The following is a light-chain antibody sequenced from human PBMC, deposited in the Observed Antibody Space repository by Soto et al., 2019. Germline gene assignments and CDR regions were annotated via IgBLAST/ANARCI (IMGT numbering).Light chain of an antibody. CDR1: SSDVGGYNY. J-gene: IGLJ1*01. V-gene: IGLV2-11*01. Sequence: QSVLTQPPSASATPGQRVTISCTGTSSDVGGYNYVSWYQQHPGKAPKLMIYDVSKRPSGVPDRFSGSKSGNTASLTISGLQAEDEADYYCSSYAGSYTYVFATGTKVTV. CDR2: DVS. CDR3: SSYAGSYTYV.